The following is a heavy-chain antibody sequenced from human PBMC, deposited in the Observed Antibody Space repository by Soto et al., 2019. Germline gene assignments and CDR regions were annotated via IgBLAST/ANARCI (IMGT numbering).Heavy chain of an antibody. CDR2: IYYSGST. V-gene: IGHV4-59*08. J-gene: IGHJ4*02. CDR3: ASRWGYAIAY. Sequence: QVQLQESGPGLVKPSETLSLTCTVSGGSISSYYWSWIRQPPGKGLEWIGYIYYSGSTNYNPSLKXRVTISVDTSKNQFSLKLSSVTAAATAVDYCASRWGYAIAYWGQGTLVTVSS. D-gene: IGHD3-16*01. CDR1: GGSISSYY.